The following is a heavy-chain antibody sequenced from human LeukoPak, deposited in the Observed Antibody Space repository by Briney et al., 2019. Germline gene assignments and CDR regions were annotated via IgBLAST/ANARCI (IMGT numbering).Heavy chain of an antibody. CDR2: ISAYNGNT. CDR3: ARDKRITMIVVAQLTHAPDY. V-gene: IGHV1-18*01. CDR1: GYTFTSYG. D-gene: IGHD3-22*01. J-gene: IGHJ4*02. Sequence: ASVKVSCKASGYTFTSYGISWVRQAPGQGLEWMGWISAYNGNTNYAQKLQGRVTMTTDTSTSTAYMELRSLRSDDTAVYYCARDKRITMIVVAQLTHAPDYWGQGTLVTVSS.